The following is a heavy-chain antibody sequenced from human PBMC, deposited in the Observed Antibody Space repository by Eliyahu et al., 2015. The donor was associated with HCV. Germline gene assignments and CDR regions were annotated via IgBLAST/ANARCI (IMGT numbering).Heavy chain of an antibody. CDR3: AMGYYGSGSYSNYFDY. V-gene: IGHV4-39*01. D-gene: IGHD3-10*01. Sequence: QLQLQESGPGLVKPSETLSLTCTVSGGSISSSSYYWGWIRQPPGKGLEWIGSIYYSGSTYYNPSLKSRVTISVDTSKNQFSLKLSSVTAADTAVYYCAMGYYGSGSYSNYFDYWGQGTLVTVSS. CDR1: GGSISSSSYY. CDR2: IYYSGST. J-gene: IGHJ4*02.